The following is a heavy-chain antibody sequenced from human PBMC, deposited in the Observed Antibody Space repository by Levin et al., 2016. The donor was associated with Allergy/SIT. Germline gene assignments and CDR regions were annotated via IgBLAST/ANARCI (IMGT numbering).Heavy chain of an antibody. CDR3: ARALTVVVVPTTPSDMDV. Sequence: LSLTCVASGLTFTTFAMHWVRQAPGKGLEWVTVISYDGRYTYYADSVRGRFTISRDNSKNTLYLAMNSLKTEDTGVYYCARALTVVVVPTTPSDMDVWGEGTTVTVSS. J-gene: IGHJ6*03. CDR1: GLTFTTFA. CDR2: ISYDGRYT. D-gene: IGHD2-15*01. V-gene: IGHV3-30*04.